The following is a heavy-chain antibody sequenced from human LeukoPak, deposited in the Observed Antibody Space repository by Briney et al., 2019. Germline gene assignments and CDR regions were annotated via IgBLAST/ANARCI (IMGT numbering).Heavy chain of an antibody. Sequence: GGSLRLSCSASGFTFRKYSMHWVRQGPGKGLEYVSAISSNGHTYYADSVKGRFTISRDNSRNTLYLQTNSLRAEDTAVYYCATDILTGYGYYWGQGTLVTVSS. V-gene: IGHV3-64*04. CDR3: ATDILTGYGYY. D-gene: IGHD3-9*01. J-gene: IGHJ4*02. CDR1: GFTFRKYS. CDR2: ISSNGHT.